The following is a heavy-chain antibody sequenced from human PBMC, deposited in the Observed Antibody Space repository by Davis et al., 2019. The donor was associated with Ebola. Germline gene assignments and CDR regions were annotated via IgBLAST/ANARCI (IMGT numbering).Heavy chain of an antibody. CDR1: GGTFSSYA. Sequence: AASVKVSCKASGGTFSSYAISWVRQAPGQGLEWMGRIIPILGIANYAQKFQGRVTITADESTSTAYMELSSLRSEDTAVYYCAREEPSRDGWFDPWGQGTLVTVSS. CDR3: AREEPSRDGWFDP. J-gene: IGHJ5*02. V-gene: IGHV1-69*04. D-gene: IGHD1-14*01. CDR2: IIPILGIA.